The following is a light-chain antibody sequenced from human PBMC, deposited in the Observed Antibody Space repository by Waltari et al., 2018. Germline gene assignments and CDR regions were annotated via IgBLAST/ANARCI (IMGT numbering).Light chain of an antibody. CDR1: QSVSSNY. J-gene: IGKJ2*01. CDR3: QQYGSSPPYT. CDR2: GAS. Sequence: EIVLTQSPGTLPLSPGERATLSCRASQSVSSNYLVWYQQKPGQAPRLLIYGASSRATGIPDRFSGSGSGTDFTLTISRLEPEDFAVYYCQQYGSSPPYTFGQGTKLEIK. V-gene: IGKV3-20*01.